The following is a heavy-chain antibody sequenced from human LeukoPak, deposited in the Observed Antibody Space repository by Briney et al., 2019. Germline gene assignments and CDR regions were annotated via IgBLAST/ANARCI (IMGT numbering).Heavy chain of an antibody. CDR1: GFTFTSHA. D-gene: IGHD6-13*01. CDR3: AKDSRYSSSWYYYYYYMDV. J-gene: IGHJ6*03. Sequence: GGSLRLSCAASGFTFTSHALSWVRQAPGKGLEWVSAISGSGGSTYYADFVKGRFTISRDNSKNTLYLQMNSLRAEDTAVYYCAKDSRYSSSWYYYYYYMDVWGKGTTVTVSS. CDR2: ISGSGGST. V-gene: IGHV3-23*01.